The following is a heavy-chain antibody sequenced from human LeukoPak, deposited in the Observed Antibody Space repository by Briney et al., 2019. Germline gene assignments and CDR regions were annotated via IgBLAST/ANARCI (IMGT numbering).Heavy chain of an antibody. V-gene: IGHV1-2*02. D-gene: IGHD1-1*01. CDR3: ARAYNWNDVGY. Sequence: ASVKVSCKASGYTFTDYYMHWVRQAPGQGLEWMGWINPNSGGTNYAQKFQGRVTMTRDTSLSTAYMELSRLRSDDTAVCYCARAYNWNDVGYWGQGTLVTVSS. J-gene: IGHJ4*02. CDR2: INPNSGGT. CDR1: GYTFTDYY.